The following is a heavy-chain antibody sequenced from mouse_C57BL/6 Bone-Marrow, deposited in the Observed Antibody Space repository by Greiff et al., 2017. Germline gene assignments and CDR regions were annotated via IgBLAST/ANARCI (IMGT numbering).Heavy chain of an antibody. CDR1: GFTFSDYY. D-gene: IGHD2-2*01. CDR2: INYDGSST. Sequence: EVKLVESEGGLVQPGSSMKLSCTASGFTFSDYYMAWVRQVPEKGLEWVANINYDGSSTYYLASLKSRFIISRNNAKNILYLQMSSLKSEATATYYCARMYYGYDFWFAYWGQGTLLTVSS. CDR3: ARMYYGYDFWFAY. V-gene: IGHV5-16*01. J-gene: IGHJ3*01.